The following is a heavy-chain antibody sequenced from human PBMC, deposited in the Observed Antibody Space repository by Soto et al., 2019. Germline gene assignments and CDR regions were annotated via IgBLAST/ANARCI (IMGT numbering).Heavy chain of an antibody. CDR1: GASVSSGSFY. D-gene: IGHD6-19*01. J-gene: IGHJ4*02. CDR3: ARVPLRYSSSHNFDS. Sequence: QVQLQESGPGLVKPAETLSLTCSVSGASVSSGSFYWSWIRQPPGKGLGWIGFIYNNETFNYNPSLKSRLTLSVATSKHKFSLKLSSVTAADTAVYYCARVPLRYSSSHNFDSWGQGALVTVSS. CDR2: IYNNETF. V-gene: IGHV4-61*01.